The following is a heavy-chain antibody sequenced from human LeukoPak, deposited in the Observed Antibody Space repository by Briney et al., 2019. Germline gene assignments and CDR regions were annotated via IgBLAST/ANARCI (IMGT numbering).Heavy chain of an antibody. J-gene: IGHJ5*02. CDR2: ISGSGGST. D-gene: IGHD4-17*01. CDR1: GFTFSSYA. Sequence: GGSLRLSCAASGFTFSSYAMSWVRQAPGKGLEWVSAISGSGGSTYYADSVKGRFTISRDNSKNTLYLQMNSLRAEDTAVYYCARGNDYGDYSNWFDPWGQGTLVTVSS. V-gene: IGHV3-23*01. CDR3: ARGNDYGDYSNWFDP.